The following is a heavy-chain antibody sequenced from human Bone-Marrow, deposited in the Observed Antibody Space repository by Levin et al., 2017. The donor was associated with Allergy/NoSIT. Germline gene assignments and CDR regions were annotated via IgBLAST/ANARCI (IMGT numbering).Heavy chain of an antibody. Sequence: GGSLRLSCAASGFTFINYAMSWVRQAPGKGLEWVSAISGGGATTYYADSVKGRFTISRDNSKSTLYLQMNSLKAEDTAIYYCAKGGIDSYGYESWGQGTVVTVSS. D-gene: IGHD5-18*01. CDR2: ISGGGATT. J-gene: IGHJ4*02. CDR1: GFTFINYA. V-gene: IGHV3-23*01. CDR3: AKGGIDSYGYES.